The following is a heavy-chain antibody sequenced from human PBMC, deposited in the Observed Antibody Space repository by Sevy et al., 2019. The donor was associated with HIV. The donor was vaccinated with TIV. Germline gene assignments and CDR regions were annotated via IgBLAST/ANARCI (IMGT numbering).Heavy chain of an antibody. CDR2: IIPISATA. CDR3: ASTDYYDSDGYYLYAFDI. D-gene: IGHD3-22*01. J-gene: IGHJ3*02. Sequence: ASVKVSCKAFGGTFSSYAISWVRQAPGQGLEWMGGIIPISATANYAQKFQGRVTITADESTSTAYMEMSGLRSEDTAVYYCASTDYYDSDGYYLYAFDIWGQGTVATVSS. CDR1: GGTFSSYA. V-gene: IGHV1-69*13.